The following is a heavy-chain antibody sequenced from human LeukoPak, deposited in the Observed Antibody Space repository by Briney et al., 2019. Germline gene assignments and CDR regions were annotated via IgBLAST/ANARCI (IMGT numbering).Heavy chain of an antibody. D-gene: IGHD6-6*01. CDR1: GFTFSSYA. CDR3: VKDLKYSSSSTSFDS. J-gene: IGHJ4*02. V-gene: IGHV3-23*01. Sequence: GGSLRLSCAASGFTFSSYAMSWVRQAPGKGLEWVSAISGSGGSTYYADSVKGRFTISRDKSKNTLYLQMNSLRAEDTAVYYCVKDLKYSSSSTSFDSWGQGTLVTVSS. CDR2: ISGSGGST.